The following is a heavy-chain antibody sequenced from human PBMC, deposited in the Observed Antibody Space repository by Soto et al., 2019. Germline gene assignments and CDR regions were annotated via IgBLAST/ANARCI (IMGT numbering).Heavy chain of an antibody. CDR1: GGSISSYY. V-gene: IGHV4-59*01. CDR2: IYYSGST. D-gene: IGHD1-20*01. J-gene: IGHJ4*02. CDR3: ARVPTPPNWNDATENYYFDY. Sequence: QVQLQESGPGLVKPSETLSLTCTVSGGSISSYYWSWIRQPPGKGLEWIGYIYYSGSTNYNPSLKSRVTISVDTSKNQFSLKLSSVTAADTAVYYCARVPTPPNWNDATENYYFDYWGQGTLVTVSS.